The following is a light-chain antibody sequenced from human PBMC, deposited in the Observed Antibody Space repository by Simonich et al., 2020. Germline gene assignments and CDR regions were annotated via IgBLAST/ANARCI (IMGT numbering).Light chain of an antibody. CDR2: WAS. CDR1: QSVLYSSNNKTY. J-gene: IGKJ1*01. CDR3: QQYYSTPRT. V-gene: IGKV4-1*01. Sequence: DIVMTQSPDSLAVSLGERATINCKSSQSVLYSSNNKTYLAWYQQKPGQPPKLLIYWASTRESGVPDRFRCSGSGTDFTLTISSLQAEDVAVYYCQQYYSTPRTFGQGTKVEIK.